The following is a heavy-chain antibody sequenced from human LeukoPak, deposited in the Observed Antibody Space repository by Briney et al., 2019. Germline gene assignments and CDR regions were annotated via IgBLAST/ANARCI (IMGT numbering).Heavy chain of an antibody. CDR2: IYYSGST. CDR1: GGSISSYY. J-gene: IGHJ6*02. V-gene: IGHV4-39*07. Sequence: SETLSLTCTVSGGSISSYYWGWIRQPPGKGLEWIGSIYYSGSTYYNPSLKSRVTISVDTSKNQFSLKLSSVTAADTAVYYCARAESAVAGLYYYYYGMDVWGQGTTVTVSS. D-gene: IGHD6-19*01. CDR3: ARAESAVAGLYYYYYGMDV.